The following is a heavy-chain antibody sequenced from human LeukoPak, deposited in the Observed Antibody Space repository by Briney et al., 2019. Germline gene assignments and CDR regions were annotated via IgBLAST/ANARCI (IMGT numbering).Heavy chain of an antibody. CDR1: GFTFSSYA. CDR3: TKGRGRMVAPFDY. CDR2: ISGSGGTT. J-gene: IGHJ4*02. V-gene: IGHV3-23*01. D-gene: IGHD1-26*01. Sequence: GGSLRLSCAASGFTFSSYAMSWVRQAPGKGPEWVSGISGSGGTTYYTDSVKGRFTISRDNSKNTLYLQMNSLRAEDTAVYYCTKGRGRMVAPFDYWGQGTLVTVSS.